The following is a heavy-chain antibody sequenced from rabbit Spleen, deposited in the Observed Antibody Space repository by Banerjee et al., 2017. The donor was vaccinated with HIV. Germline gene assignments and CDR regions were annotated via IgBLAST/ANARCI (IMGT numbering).Heavy chain of an antibody. CDR3: ARGSATMTMVITGFYFNL. J-gene: IGHJ4*01. CDR2: INTATGKA. Sequence: QSLEESGGDLVKPGASLTLTCTASGVSFTSSSYMCWVRQAPGKGLEWIACINTATGKAVYASWAKGRFTISKTSSTTVTLQMTSLTAADTATYFCARGSATMTMVITGFYFNLWGPGTLVTVS. D-gene: IGHD2-1*01. V-gene: IGHV1S40*01. CDR1: GVSFTSSSY.